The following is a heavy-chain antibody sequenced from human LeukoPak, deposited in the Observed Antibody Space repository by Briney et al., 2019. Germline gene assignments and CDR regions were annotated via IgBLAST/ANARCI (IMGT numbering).Heavy chain of an antibody. V-gene: IGHV3-23*01. Sequence: RSGGSLRLSCVASGFTFSAYPMSWVRQAPGRGLEWVSLISGSADPAYYTDSVKARFTISRANSENTMYLQMNSLRTGDTAVYYSAGSMSTVTTCDAWGEGTLVTVSS. CDR2: ISGSADPA. CDR3: AGSMSTVTTCDA. J-gene: IGHJ5*02. CDR1: GFTFSAYP. D-gene: IGHD4-17*01.